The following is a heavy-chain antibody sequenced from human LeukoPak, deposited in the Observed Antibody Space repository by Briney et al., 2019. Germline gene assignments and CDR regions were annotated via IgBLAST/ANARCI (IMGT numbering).Heavy chain of an antibody. Sequence: GGSLGLSCAASGFTFDDYAMHWVRQAPGKGLEWVSLISGDGGSTYYADSVKGRFTISRDNSKNSLYLQMNSLRTEDTALYYCAKTRYPSTVVGHWGQGTLVTVSS. CDR3: AKTRYPSTVVGH. CDR2: ISGDGGST. J-gene: IGHJ4*02. CDR1: GFTFDDYA. D-gene: IGHD4-23*01. V-gene: IGHV3-43*02.